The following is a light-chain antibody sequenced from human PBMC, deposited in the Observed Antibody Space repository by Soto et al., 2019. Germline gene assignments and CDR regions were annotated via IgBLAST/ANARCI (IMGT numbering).Light chain of an antibody. Sequence: DIQMTHSPSTLAASVRDTVTVNCRASQSVSGWLAWYQQKPGEAPKLLIYAASSLQSGVPSRFSGSGSGTDFTLTISSLQPEDFATYYCQQSYSTLPIPFGQGTRPAIK. CDR3: QQSYSTLPIP. CDR2: AAS. CDR1: QSVSGW. V-gene: IGKV1-39*01. J-gene: IGKJ5*01.